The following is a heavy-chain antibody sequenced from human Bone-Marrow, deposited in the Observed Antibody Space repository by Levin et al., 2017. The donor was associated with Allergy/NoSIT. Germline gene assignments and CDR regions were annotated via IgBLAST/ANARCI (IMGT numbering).Heavy chain of an antibody. D-gene: IGHD3-16*01. Sequence: SETLSLTCSVSGVSVSSFYWSWIRQPPGKGLEWIAYIYSKGTTKYNPSLRSRVSISADTSKNQFSLHLTSVTAADTAVYFCARRRVTLPDDSHFGSWGQGTLVTVSS. V-gene: IGHV4-59*08. CDR1: GVSVSSFY. CDR2: IYSKGTT. J-gene: IGHJ4*02. CDR3: ARRRVTLPDDSHFGS.